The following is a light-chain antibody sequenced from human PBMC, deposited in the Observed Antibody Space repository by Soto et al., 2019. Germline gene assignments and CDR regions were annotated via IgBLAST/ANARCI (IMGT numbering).Light chain of an antibody. CDR1: SSDVGGYNY. CDR3: SSYTSCSTLV. Sequence: QSALTQPASVSGSPGQSITISCTGTSSDVGGYNYVSWYQQHPGKAPKLMIYEVSNRPSGVSNRFSGSKSGNTASLTISGLQAEDEADYYCSSYTSCSTLVFGGGTKVTVL. CDR2: EVS. J-gene: IGLJ3*02. V-gene: IGLV2-14*01.